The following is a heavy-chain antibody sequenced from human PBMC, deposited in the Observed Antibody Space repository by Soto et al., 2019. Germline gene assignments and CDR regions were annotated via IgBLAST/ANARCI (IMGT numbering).Heavy chain of an antibody. CDR3: ARQWDYNSGWYGGQYYLDY. CDR2: ISGYNGRT. V-gene: IGHV1-18*04. D-gene: IGHD6-19*01. Sequence: QVQLVQSGAEVKKPGASVKVSCKASGYTFTRYGLTWVRQAPGQGLEWMGWISGYNGRTNYAQKIQGRVTMTTDTPTSTAYMELRSLRSDDTAVYYCARQWDYNSGWYGGQYYLDYWGQGTLVTVSS. J-gene: IGHJ4*02. CDR1: GYTFTRYG.